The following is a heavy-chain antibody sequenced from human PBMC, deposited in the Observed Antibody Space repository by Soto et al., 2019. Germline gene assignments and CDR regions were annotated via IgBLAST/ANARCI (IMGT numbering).Heavy chain of an antibody. CDR2: IYPGDSDT. Sequence: VESHQISSKGSGYSCISYWIGWVRQITGKGLEWMGIIYPGDSDTRYSPSFQGQVTISADKSISTAYLQWSSLKASDTAMYYCARDVPLRLGELSLYSNPNYYYYGMDVWGQGTTVTVSS. V-gene: IGHV5-51*01. J-gene: IGHJ6*02. CDR1: GYSCISYW. D-gene: IGHD3-16*02. CDR3: ARDVPLRLGELSLYSNPNYYYYGMDV.